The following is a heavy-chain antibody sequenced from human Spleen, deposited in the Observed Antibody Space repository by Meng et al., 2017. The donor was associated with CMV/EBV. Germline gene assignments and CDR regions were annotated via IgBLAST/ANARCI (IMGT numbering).Heavy chain of an antibody. CDR3: ARDGLGYCSSISCYGLDY. J-gene: IGHJ4*02. V-gene: IGHV3-74*01. D-gene: IGHD2-2*01. CDR1: GFTFSSYW. CDR2: INSDGSST. Sequence: GSLKISCAASGFTFSSYWMHWVRQAPGKGLVWVSRINSDGSSTSYADSVKGRFTISRDNAKNTLYLQMNSLRAEDTAVYYCARDGLGYCSSISCYGLDYWGQGTLVTVSS.